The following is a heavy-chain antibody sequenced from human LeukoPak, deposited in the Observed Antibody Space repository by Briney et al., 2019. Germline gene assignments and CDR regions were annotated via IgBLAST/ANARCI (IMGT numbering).Heavy chain of an antibody. CDR2: ISSSSSYI. V-gene: IGHV3-21*01. Sequence: PGGSLRLSCAASGFTFSSYSMNWVRQAPGKGLEWVSSISSSSSYIYYPDSVKGRFTISRDNAKTSMYLQMNSLRSEATAVYYCASDRCSSTSCPYYFDYWGQGTLVTVSS. D-gene: IGHD2-2*01. CDR1: GFTFSSYS. CDR3: ASDRCSSTSCPYYFDY. J-gene: IGHJ4*02.